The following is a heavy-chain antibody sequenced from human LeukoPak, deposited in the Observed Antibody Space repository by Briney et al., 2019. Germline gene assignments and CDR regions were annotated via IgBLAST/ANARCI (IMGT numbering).Heavy chain of an antibody. J-gene: IGHJ4*02. V-gene: IGHV3-64*01. Sequence: GGSLRLSCAASGFSFSSYAMHWVRQAPGKGLEYVSTISNNGGSTKYANSVKGRFTISRDNSRNTLYLQMGSLRAEDMAVYYCARERGYSDSSGYYADWRQGTLVTVSS. CDR1: GFSFSSYA. CDR2: ISNNGGST. CDR3: ARERGYSDSSGYYAD. D-gene: IGHD3-22*01.